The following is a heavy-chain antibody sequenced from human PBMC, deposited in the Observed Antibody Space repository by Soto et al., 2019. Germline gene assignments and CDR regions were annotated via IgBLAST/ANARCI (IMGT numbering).Heavy chain of an antibody. CDR1: GASISVHSYY. D-gene: IGHD1-20*01. CDR2: SYYSGTT. V-gene: IGHV4-39*01. CDR3: TRRYNWNDNYFDT. Sequence: LXLTCTVSGASISVHSYYWTWIRQPPGKGLEWIGSSYYSGTTYFNPSLKSRATISVDTSKNQFSLRLTSVTAADTAIYYCTRRYNWNDNYFDTWGQGALVTVS. J-gene: IGHJ5*02.